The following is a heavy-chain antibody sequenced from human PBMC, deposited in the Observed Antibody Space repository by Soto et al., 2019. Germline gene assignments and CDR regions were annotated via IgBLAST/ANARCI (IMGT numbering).Heavy chain of an antibody. V-gene: IGHV3-48*03. CDR1: GFTFSSYE. Sequence: EEHLVESGGGLVQPGGSLRLSCAASGFTFSSYEINWVRQAPGMWLEWISYINSGGRKIDYADSVKGRFTTTRDNAKNSLYLTMNSLRPEATAVYYCTRAREYTISSTWFHPCGQGTLVTVSS. D-gene: IGHD5-18*01. CDR3: TRAREYTISSTWFHP. J-gene: IGHJ5*02. CDR2: INSGGRKI.